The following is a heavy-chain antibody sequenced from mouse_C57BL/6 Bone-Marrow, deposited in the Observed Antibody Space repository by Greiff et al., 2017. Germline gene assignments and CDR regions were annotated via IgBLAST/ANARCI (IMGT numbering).Heavy chain of an antibody. V-gene: IGHV5-4*01. CDR2: ISDGGSYT. CDR3: ARLDYYAMDY. Sequence: EVHLVESGGGLVKPGGSLKLSCAASGFTFGSYAMSWVRQTPEKRLEWVATISDGGSYTYYPDNVKGRFTISRDNAKNNLYLQMSHLKSEDTAMYYCARLDYYAMDYWGQGTSVTVSS. CDR1: GFTFGSYA. J-gene: IGHJ4*01.